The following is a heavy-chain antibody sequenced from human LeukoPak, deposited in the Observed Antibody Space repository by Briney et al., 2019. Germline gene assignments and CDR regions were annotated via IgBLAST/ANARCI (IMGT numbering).Heavy chain of an antibody. D-gene: IGHD2-2*01. CDR1: GFTFSSYG. V-gene: IGHV3-30*19. J-gene: IGHJ4*02. CDR2: ISYDGSNK. CDR3: ARDFRGDPSFTYFDY. Sequence: PGGSLRLSCAASGFTFSSYGMHWVRQAPGKGLEWVAVISYDGSNKYYADSVKGRFTISRDNSKNTLYLQMNSLRAEDTAVYFCARDFRGDPSFTYFDYWGQGNLDTVSS.